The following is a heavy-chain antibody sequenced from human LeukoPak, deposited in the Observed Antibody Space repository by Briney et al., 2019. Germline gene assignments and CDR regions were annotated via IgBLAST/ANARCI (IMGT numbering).Heavy chain of an antibody. D-gene: IGHD1-26*01. CDR2: IKEDKSAK. J-gene: IGHJ4*02. V-gene: IGHV3-7*01. Sequence: GSLRLSRVASGFTFSTYWMAWVRQAPGKGLEWVANIKEDKSAKHQADSVRGRFTIFRDNAQNSVYLQMSSLRGEHTAVYYCARDVRGSHDYWGQGTLVTVSS. CDR1: GFTFSTYW. CDR3: ARDVRGSHDY.